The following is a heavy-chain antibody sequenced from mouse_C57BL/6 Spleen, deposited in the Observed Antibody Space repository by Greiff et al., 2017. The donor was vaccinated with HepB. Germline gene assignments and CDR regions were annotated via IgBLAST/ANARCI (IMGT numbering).Heavy chain of an antibody. V-gene: IGHV2-9-1*01. D-gene: IGHD2-2*01. Sequence: VQLQESGPGLVAPSQSLSITCTVSGFSLTSYAISWVRQPPGKGLEWLGVIWTGGGTNYNSALKSRLSISKDNSKSQVFLKMNSLQTDDTARYYCARADYGYDGEAWFAYWGQGTLVTVSA. CDR1: GFSLTSYA. J-gene: IGHJ3*01. CDR2: IWTGGGT. CDR3: ARADYGYDGEAWFAY.